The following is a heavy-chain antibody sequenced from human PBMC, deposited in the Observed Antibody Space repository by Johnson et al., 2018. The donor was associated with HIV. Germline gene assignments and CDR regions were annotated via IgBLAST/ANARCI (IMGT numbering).Heavy chain of an antibody. J-gene: IGHJ3*02. D-gene: IGHD5-12*01. Sequence: QVQLVESGGGVVQPGRYLRLSCAASAFTFRTYAMHWVRQPPGKGLDWVAVISYDGSNKYYADSVKGRSTISRDNSKNTLYLQMNSLRAEDTAVYYCTRRSTYDAFDIWGQGTAVTV. CDR3: TRRSTYDAFDI. V-gene: IGHV3-30*01. CDR1: AFTFRTYA. CDR2: ISYDGSNK.